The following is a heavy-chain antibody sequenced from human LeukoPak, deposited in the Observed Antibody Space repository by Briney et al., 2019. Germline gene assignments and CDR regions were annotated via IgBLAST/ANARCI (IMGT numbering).Heavy chain of an antibody. CDR2: IIPIFGTA. V-gene: IGHV1-69*13. D-gene: IGHD3-22*01. CDR3: ARAGTYYYDSSGYFDY. Sequence: SVKVSCKASGGTFSSYAISWVRQAPGQGLEWMGGIIPIFGTANYAQKFQGRVTITADESTSTAYIELSSLRSDDTAVYYCARAGTYYYDSSGYFDYWGQGTLVTVSS. CDR1: GGTFSSYA. J-gene: IGHJ4*02.